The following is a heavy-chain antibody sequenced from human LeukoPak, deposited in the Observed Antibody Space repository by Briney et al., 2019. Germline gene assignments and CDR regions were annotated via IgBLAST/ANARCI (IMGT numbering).Heavy chain of an antibody. J-gene: IGHJ6*02. CDR1: GGSISSGDYY. D-gene: IGHD3-10*01. CDR3: ARDRADYYYYGMDV. CDR2: IYYSGST. V-gene: IGHV4-30-4*01. Sequence: SETLSLTCTVSGGSISSGDYYWRWVRQPPGRGVEWIGYIYYSGSTYYNPSLKSRVTISVDTSNNQFSLKLSSVTAADTAVYYCARDRADYYYYGMDVWGQGTTVTVSS.